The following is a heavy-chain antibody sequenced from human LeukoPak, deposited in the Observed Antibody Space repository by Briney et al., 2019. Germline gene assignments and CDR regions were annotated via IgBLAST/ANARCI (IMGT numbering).Heavy chain of an antibody. CDR2: IGTAADT. D-gene: IGHD4-17*01. CDR3: ARSNGDYNPPFDY. CDR1: GFTFSSHD. V-gene: IGHV3-13*01. Sequence: PGGSLRLSCAASGFTFSSHDMHWVRQATGKGLEWVSAIGTAADTYYPGSVKGRFTISRDNAKNSLYLQMNSLRAGDTAVYYCARSNGDYNPPFDYWGQGTLVTVSS. J-gene: IGHJ4*02.